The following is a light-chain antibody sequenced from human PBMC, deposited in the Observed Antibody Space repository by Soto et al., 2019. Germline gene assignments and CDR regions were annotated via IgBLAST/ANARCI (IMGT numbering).Light chain of an antibody. CDR1: QSITSN. CDR3: QQYNSWRPET. J-gene: IGKJ1*01. Sequence: EIVMTQSPATLSVSPGERATLSCRASQSITSNLAWYQQKPGQAPRPLIYGASTRATGIPARFSGSGSGTEFTLTSSSLQSEDVAVYYCQQYNSWRPETLGQGTKVEIK. V-gene: IGKV3-15*01. CDR2: GAS.